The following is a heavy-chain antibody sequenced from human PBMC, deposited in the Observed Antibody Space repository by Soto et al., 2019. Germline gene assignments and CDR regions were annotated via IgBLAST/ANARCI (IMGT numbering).Heavy chain of an antibody. CDR2: AYHNGFT. CDR1: GGSISSYY. CDR3: ARMSPSYCDSKCYSEGVWIDH. Sequence: SETLSLTCTVSGGSISSYYWNWIRQPPGEGLESIGYAYHNGFTSYNPSLKSRVTISVDMSKNQFYLKMNSVTAADTAVYYCARMSPSYCDSKCYSEGVWIDHWGQGALVTVSS. D-gene: IGHD2-21*01. V-gene: IGHV4-59*01. J-gene: IGHJ4*02.